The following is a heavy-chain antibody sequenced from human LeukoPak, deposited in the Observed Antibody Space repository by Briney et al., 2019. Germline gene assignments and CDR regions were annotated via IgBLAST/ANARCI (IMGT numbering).Heavy chain of an antibody. V-gene: IGHV4-38-2*02. D-gene: IGHD6-13*01. CDR3: ARGRIAAAGSRGYYFDY. J-gene: IGHJ4*02. Sequence: SETLSLTCIVSGYSITSGYYWGWIHQPPGKGLEWIGEINHSGSTNYNPSLKSRVTISVDTSKNQFSLRLSSVTAADTAVYYCARGRIAAAGSRGYYFDYWGQGTLVTVSS. CDR1: GYSITSGYY. CDR2: INHSGST.